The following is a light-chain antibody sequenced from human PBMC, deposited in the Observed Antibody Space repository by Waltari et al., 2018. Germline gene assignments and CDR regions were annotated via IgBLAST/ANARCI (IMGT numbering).Light chain of an antibody. J-gene: IGLJ3*02. V-gene: IGLV1-44*01. CDR1: SSNIGRNT. CDR3: AVWDDSLSAWL. Sequence: QSVLTQPPSASGTPGQRVTISCSGSSSNIGRNTVNWYQHFPGTAPKLVIYSNEQRPAGVPYRFAGSKSGTSAALAISGLQSDDEAEYSCAVWDDSLSAWLFGGGTKLAVL. CDR2: SNE.